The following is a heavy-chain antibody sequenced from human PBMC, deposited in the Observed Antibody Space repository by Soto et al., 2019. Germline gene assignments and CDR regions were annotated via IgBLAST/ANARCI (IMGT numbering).Heavy chain of an antibody. Sequence: SETLSLTCTVSGGSISSYYWSWIRQPPGKGLEWIGYIYYSGSTTYNPSLKSRVTISVDTSKNQSSLKLSSVTAADTTVYYCARGKVGATRNDAFDIWGRGTRFTVSS. CDR2: IYYSGST. V-gene: IGHV4-59*01. CDR1: GGSISSYY. J-gene: IGHJ3*02. D-gene: IGHD1-26*01. CDR3: ARGKVGATRNDAFDI.